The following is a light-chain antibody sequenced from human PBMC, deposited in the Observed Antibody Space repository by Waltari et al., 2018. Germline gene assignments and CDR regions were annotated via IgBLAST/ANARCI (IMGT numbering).Light chain of an antibody. CDR3: QAWDSSTVV. CDR1: KLGDQY. J-gene: IGLJ2*01. Sequence: SYELTQPPSVSVSPGQTAIITCSGDKLGDQYACWYQQKPGQSPVLVIYQDSKRPSGIPGRFSGSNSGNTATLTISGTQAMDEADYYCQAWDSSTVVFGGGTKLTVL. CDR2: QDS. V-gene: IGLV3-1*01.